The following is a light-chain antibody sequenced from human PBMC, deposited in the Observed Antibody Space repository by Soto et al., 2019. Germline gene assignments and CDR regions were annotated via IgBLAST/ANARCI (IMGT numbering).Light chain of an antibody. J-gene: IGKJ5*01. CDR1: QSISSR. CDR3: QQYNSYPIT. V-gene: IGKV1-5*01. Sequence: DIPMTQSPSTLSASVGDRVTITCRASQSISSRLAWFQQRPGKAPKLLIYDASSLESEVPSRFSGSGSGTEFTLTISSLQPDEFATYYCQQYNSYPITLGQGTRLEIK. CDR2: DAS.